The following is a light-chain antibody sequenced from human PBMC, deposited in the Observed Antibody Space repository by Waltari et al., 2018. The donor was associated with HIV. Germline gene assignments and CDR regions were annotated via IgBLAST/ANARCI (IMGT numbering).Light chain of an antibody. CDR3: CSYGGRRI. Sequence: QSALTQPRSVSGSPGQSVTISCTGTSSDIGVYNYVSWYQPHAGKAPKLVIDDVSKRPSGVPDRFSGSKSGNTASLTISGLQPEDEADYHCCSYGGRRIFAGGTKLTVL. CDR2: DVS. V-gene: IGLV2-11*01. J-gene: IGLJ2*01. CDR1: SSDIGVYNY.